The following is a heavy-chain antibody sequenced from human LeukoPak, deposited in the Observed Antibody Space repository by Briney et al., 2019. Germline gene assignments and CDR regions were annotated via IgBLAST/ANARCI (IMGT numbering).Heavy chain of an antibody. Sequence: PSETLSLTCSVSGGSISSSSYYWGWIRQPPGKGLEWIGSIYYSGSTYYNPSLKSPVTISLDTPKNQFSLKLSSVTAADTAVYYCARARPLRWSFNYWGQGTLVTVSS. J-gene: IGHJ4*02. CDR2: IYYSGST. D-gene: IGHD4-23*01. CDR3: ARARPLRWSFNY. CDR1: GGSISSSSYY. V-gene: IGHV4-39*07.